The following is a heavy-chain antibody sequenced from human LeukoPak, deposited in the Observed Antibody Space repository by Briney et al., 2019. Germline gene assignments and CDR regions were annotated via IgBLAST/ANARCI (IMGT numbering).Heavy chain of an antibody. D-gene: IGHD3-10*01. CDR1: GGSISSYY. Sequence: SETPSLTCTVSGGSISSYYWSWIRQPPGKGLEWIGYIYYSGSTNYNPSLKSRVTISVDTSKNQFSLKLSSVTAADTAVYYCATAMVRGAFYYMDVWGKGTTVTISS. V-gene: IGHV4-59*01. CDR2: IYYSGST. J-gene: IGHJ6*03. CDR3: ATAMVRGAFYYMDV.